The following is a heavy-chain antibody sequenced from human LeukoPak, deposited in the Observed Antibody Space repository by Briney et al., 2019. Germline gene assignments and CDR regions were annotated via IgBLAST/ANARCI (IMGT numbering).Heavy chain of an antibody. CDR3: ARDRYYDFWSGRYPTHARSFDY. D-gene: IGHD3-3*01. Sequence: GGSLRLSCAASGFTFSSYAMHWVRQAPGKGLEWVAVISYGGSNKYYADSVKGRFTISRDNSKNTLYLQMNSLRAEDTAVYYCARDRYYDFWSGRYPTHARSFDYWGQGTLVTVSS. J-gene: IGHJ4*02. V-gene: IGHV3-30-3*01. CDR2: ISYGGSNK. CDR1: GFTFSSYA.